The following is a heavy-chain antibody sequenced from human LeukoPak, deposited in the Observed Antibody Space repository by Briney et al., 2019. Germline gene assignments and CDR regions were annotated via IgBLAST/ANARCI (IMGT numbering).Heavy chain of an antibody. J-gene: IGHJ4*02. CDR1: GGSISSSSYY. CDR3: ARQMHGYLLYCFDY. Sequence: SETLSLTCTVSGGSISSSSYYWGWIRQPPGKGLEWIGSIYYSGSTYYNPSLKSRVTISVDTSKNQFSLKLSSVTAADTAVYYCARQMHGYLLYCFDYWGQGTLVTVSS. CDR2: IYYSGST. V-gene: IGHV4-39*01. D-gene: IGHD3-22*01.